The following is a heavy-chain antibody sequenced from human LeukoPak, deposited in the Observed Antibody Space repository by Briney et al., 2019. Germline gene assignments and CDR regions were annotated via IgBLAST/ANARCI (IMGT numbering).Heavy chain of an antibody. CDR1: GFTFDDYA. Sequence: PGGSLRLSCAASGFTFDDYAMHWVRQAPGKGLEWVSGISWNSGSIGYADSVKGRFTISRDNAKNSLYLQMNSLRAEDTALYYCAKDAQSYDSSGYFSWGQGTLVTVSS. CDR2: ISWNSGSI. D-gene: IGHD3-22*01. CDR3: AKDAQSYDSSGYFS. V-gene: IGHV3-9*01. J-gene: IGHJ4*02.